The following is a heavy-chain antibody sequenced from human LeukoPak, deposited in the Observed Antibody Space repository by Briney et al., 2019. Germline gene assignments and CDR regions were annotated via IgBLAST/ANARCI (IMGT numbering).Heavy chain of an antibody. CDR1: GGSISSGGYS. Sequence: PSETLSLTCAVSGGSISSGGYSWSWIRQPPGKGLEWIGYIYHSGSTYYNPSLKSRVTISVDRSKSQFSLKLSSVTAADTAVYYCARLTAMVSYYFDYWGQGTLVTVSS. J-gene: IGHJ4*02. CDR2: IYHSGST. CDR3: ARLTAMVSYYFDY. D-gene: IGHD5-18*01. V-gene: IGHV4-30-2*01.